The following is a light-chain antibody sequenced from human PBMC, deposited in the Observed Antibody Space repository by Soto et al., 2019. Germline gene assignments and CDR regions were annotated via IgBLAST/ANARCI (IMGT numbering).Light chain of an antibody. V-gene: IGKV3-20*01. CDR3: QQYGSSPPT. J-gene: IGKJ1*01. CDR1: QSVISSY. Sequence: EIVLTQSPGTLSLSPGERDTLSCRASQSVISSYLAWYQQKPGQAPRLLIYGASSRATGIPDRFSGSGSGTDFTLTISRLEPEDFAVYYCQQYGSSPPTFGQGTKVDIK. CDR2: GAS.